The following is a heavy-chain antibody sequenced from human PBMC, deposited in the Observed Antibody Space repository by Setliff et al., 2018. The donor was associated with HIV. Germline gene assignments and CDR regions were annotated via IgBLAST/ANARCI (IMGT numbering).Heavy chain of an antibody. Sequence: GGSLRLSCAASGFTFSDYYMSWIRQAPGKGLEWVSYISTGGSFIYYADSVKGRFTISRDNAENSLHLQMNSLRAEDTAVYYCARDKYRSGSYYDYFDYWGQGTLVTVSS. D-gene: IGHD1-26*01. CDR1: GFTFSDYY. CDR2: ISTGGSFI. J-gene: IGHJ4*02. CDR3: ARDKYRSGSYYDYFDY. V-gene: IGHV3-11*04.